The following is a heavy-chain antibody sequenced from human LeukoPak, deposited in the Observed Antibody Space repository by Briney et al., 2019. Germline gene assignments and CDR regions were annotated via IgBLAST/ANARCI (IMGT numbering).Heavy chain of an antibody. Sequence: GGSLRLSCAASGFTLSDYYMTWIRQAPGKGLEGISHISISGSFIAYADSVKGRFTIFRDNAKNTLYLQMKSLRAEDTAVYHCARDLGPTTSWYFHWFDPWGQGTLVTVSS. CDR2: ISISGSFI. J-gene: IGHJ5*02. D-gene: IGHD6-13*01. V-gene: IGHV3-11*01. CDR3: ARDLGPTTSWYFHWFDP. CDR1: GFTLSDYY.